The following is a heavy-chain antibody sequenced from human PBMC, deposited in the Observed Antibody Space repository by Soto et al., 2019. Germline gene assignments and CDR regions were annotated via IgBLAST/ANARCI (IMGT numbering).Heavy chain of an antibody. V-gene: IGHV3-23*01. J-gene: IGHJ5*02. CDR2: LIGGHYGT. CDR3: AKGKSTGDIDWFDP. D-gene: IGHD3-10*01. CDR1: GFTLHNYA. Sequence: GGSLRLSCADSGFTLHNYAMAWVRQAPGKGLEWVSTLIGGHYGTAYSYSVKGRFTVSRDNSKNCLYLQMNSLGVEDTAMYFCAKGKSTGDIDWFDPWGQGSLVTVSS.